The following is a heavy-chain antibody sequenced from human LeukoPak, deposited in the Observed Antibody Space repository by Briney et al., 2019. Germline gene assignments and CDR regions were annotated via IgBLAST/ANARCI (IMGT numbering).Heavy chain of an antibody. V-gene: IGHV5-51*01. CDR2: VYPGDSDT. CDR1: GYSFSNFW. D-gene: IGHD3-22*01. CDR3: ARHKYYYDSSGYVPLDF. J-gene: IGHJ4*02. Sequence: GESLKISCKASGYSFSNFWIGWVRQMPGKGLEWMGIVYPGDSDTRYSPSFQDQVIISVDKSISTAYLQWSSLKASDTAMYYCARHKYYYDSSGYVPLDFWGQGTRVTVSS.